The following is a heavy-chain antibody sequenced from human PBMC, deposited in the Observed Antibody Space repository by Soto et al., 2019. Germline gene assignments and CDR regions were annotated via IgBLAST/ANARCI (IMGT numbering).Heavy chain of an antibody. D-gene: IGHD3-10*02. V-gene: IGHV1-18*01. CDR1: GYTFSNFG. Sequence: QVQLVQSGAEVKKPGASLKVSCKASGYTFSNFGVSWVRHAPGQGLEWIGWINPDNGDTNYGQKFQGRATMTTDTFTNTAYMEVRGLRSDDTAVYYCARGVRVSAYLDYYMDVWGEGTTVTVSS. CDR2: INPDNGDT. CDR3: ARGVRVSAYLDYYMDV. J-gene: IGHJ6*03.